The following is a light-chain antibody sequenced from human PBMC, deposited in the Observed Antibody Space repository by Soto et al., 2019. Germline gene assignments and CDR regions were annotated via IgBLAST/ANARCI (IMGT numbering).Light chain of an antibody. CDR1: SSDVGGHNF. CDR3: NSYTSSFTWV. CDR2: EVT. Sequence: QSALTQPASVSGSPGQSITISCTGTSSDVGGHNFVSWYQQHPGEAPKLMIYEVTRRPSGVSDRFSGSKSGNTASLTISGLQAEDEADYYCNSYTSSFTWVFGGGTKLTVL. V-gene: IGLV2-14*01. J-gene: IGLJ2*01.